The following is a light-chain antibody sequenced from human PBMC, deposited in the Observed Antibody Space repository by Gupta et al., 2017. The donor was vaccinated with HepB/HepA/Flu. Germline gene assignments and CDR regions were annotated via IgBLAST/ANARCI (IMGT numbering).Light chain of an antibody. CDR2: EVS. Sequence: QSALTQPPSVSASPGQSITISCTGTSSDVGSYNLVSWYQQHPGKAPKLMIYEVSKRPSGVSNRFSGSKSGNTASLNISGLQAEDEADYYCCSYAGSSTLEVFGTGTKVTVL. CDR1: SSDVGSYNL. V-gene: IGLV2-23*02. CDR3: CSYAGSSTLEV. J-gene: IGLJ1*01.